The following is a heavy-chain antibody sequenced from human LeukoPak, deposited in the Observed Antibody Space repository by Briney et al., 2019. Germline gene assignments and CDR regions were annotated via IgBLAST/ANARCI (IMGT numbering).Heavy chain of an antibody. J-gene: IGHJ4*02. Sequence: AGSLRISCAASGFTFSDYYMSWIRQAPGKGLDWVSYISSSASSIYYADSVKGRFTISRDNVKNSLYLQMNSLRAEDTAVYYCARDWGVGRRDYWGQGTLVTVSS. CDR3: ARDWGVGRRDY. D-gene: IGHD3-10*01. CDR2: ISSSASSI. CDR1: GFTFSDYY. V-gene: IGHV3-11*01.